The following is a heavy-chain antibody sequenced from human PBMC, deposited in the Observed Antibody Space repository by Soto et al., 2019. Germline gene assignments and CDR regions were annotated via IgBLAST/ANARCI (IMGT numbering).Heavy chain of an antibody. CDR2: MSGSSSTT. J-gene: IGHJ4*02. V-gene: IGHV3-23*01. CDR1: GLTFSNYA. D-gene: IGHD1-7*01. Sequence: GGSLRLSCATSGLTFSNYAMSWVRQAPGGGLEVVSSMSGSSSTTYYADSVKGRFTISRDRSKNTLYLQMSSLRAEDTALYYCAKNQERELPRVIDFWGQGT. CDR3: AKNQERELPRVIDF.